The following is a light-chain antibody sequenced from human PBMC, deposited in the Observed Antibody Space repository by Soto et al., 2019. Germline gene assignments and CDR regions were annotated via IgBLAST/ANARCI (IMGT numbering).Light chain of an antibody. V-gene: IGLV2-14*01. CDR3: SSYEHGSTYV. J-gene: IGLJ1*01. Sequence: QSVLTQPASVSGSPGQSITISCTGTSSDVGFYNYVSWYQQQHPGKAPKLMIYEVDNRPSGVSIRFSGSKSGNTASLTISGLLDEEEADYSCSSYEHGSTYVFGTGTKVTVL. CDR2: EVD. CDR1: SSDVGFYNY.